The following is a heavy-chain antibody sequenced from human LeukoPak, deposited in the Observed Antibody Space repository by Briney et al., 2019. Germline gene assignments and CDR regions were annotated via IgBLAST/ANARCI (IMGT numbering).Heavy chain of an antibody. CDR2: INPSGGSP. CDR1: VYTFTIYD. CDR3: ALRSGSYRPLDY. Sequence: ASVKCSCKASVYTFTIYDMRWVRRARGQGLDWRGIINPSGGSPSSAQKFQGRVTMTRDTSTSTVYMELSSLRSEATAVYYCALRSGSYRPLDYWGQGTLVTVSS. D-gene: IGHD3-10*01. J-gene: IGHJ4*02. V-gene: IGHV1-46*03.